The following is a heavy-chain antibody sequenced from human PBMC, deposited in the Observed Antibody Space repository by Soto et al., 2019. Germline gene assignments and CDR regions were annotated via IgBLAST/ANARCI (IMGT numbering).Heavy chain of an antibody. D-gene: IGHD3-3*01. CDR1: GGSISSYY. V-gene: IGHV4-59*01. Sequence: SETLSLTCTVSGGSISSYYWSWIRQPPGKGLEWIGYIYYSGSTNYNPSLKSRVIISVDTSKNQFSLKLSSVTAADTAVYYCARGITGVAPYMDVWGKGTTVTVSS. CDR2: IYYSGST. J-gene: IGHJ6*03. CDR3: ARGITGVAPYMDV.